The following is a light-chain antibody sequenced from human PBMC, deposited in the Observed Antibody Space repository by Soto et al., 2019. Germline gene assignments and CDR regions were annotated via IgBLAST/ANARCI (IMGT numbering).Light chain of an antibody. CDR3: QQRSNWPSLT. CDR1: QSVSSY. V-gene: IGKV3-11*01. CDR2: DAS. Sequence: EIVLTQSPATLSLSPGERATLSCRASQSVSSYLAWYQQKPGQAPRLLIYDASTRATGIPARFSGSGSGADFTLPISSIEPEDFAVYYCQQRSNWPSLTCGGGTKGDI. J-gene: IGKJ4*01.